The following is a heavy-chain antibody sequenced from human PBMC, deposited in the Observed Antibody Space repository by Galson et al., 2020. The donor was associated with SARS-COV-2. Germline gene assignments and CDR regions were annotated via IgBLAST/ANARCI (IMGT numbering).Heavy chain of an antibody. Sequence: GGSLRLSCAASGFSFSSYSMHWVRQAPGKGLEWVALISEEGSKYYADSVKGRFTISRDKSTNTLYLQMNSLRPEDTAVYYCARVREGLTMFGNGMDVWGQGTTVTVSS. V-gene: IGHV3-30*04. CDR3: ARVREGLTMFGNGMDV. J-gene: IGHJ6*02. CDR2: ISEEGSK. D-gene: IGHD3-3*01. CDR1: GFSFSSYS.